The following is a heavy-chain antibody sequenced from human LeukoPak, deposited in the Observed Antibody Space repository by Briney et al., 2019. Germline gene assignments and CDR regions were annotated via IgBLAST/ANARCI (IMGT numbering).Heavy chain of an antibody. J-gene: IGHJ5*02. CDR3: ASSYYDFWSGYYTGNWFDP. CDR1: GGSISSSSYY. Sequence: SETLSLTCTVSGGSISSSSYYWGWIRQPPGKGLEWIGSIYYSGSTYYNPSLKSRVTISVDTSKNQFSLKLSSVTAADTAVYYCASSYYDFWSGYYTGNWFDPWGQGTLVTVSS. V-gene: IGHV4-39*07. CDR2: IYYSGST. D-gene: IGHD3-3*01.